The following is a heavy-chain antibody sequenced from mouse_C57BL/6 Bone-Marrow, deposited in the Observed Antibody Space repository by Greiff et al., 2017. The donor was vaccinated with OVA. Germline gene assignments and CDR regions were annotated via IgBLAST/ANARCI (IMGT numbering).Heavy chain of an antibody. Sequence: EVQLQQSGAELVRPGASVKLSCTASGFNIKDDYMHWVKQRPEQGLEWIGWIDPENGDTEYASKFQGKATITADTSSNTAYLQLSSLTSEDTAVYYCTTSDEYGDAYWGQGTLVTVSA. CDR1: GFNIKDDY. D-gene: IGHD5-1*01. J-gene: IGHJ3*01. CDR3: TTSDEYGDAY. CDR2: IDPENGDT. V-gene: IGHV14-4*01.